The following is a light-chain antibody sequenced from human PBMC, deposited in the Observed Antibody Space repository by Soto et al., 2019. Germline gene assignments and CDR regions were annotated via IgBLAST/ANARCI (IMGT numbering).Light chain of an antibody. CDR3: HQRSNWPLT. Sequence: EIVLTQSPATLSLSPGERATFSCRASESVRSYLAWYQQKPGQAPSLLIYDASNRAAGIPARFSGSGSGTDFTLTISGLEPEDFAVYYCHQRSNWPLTFGGWTKVEIK. CDR2: DAS. V-gene: IGKV3-11*01. CDR1: ESVRSY. J-gene: IGKJ4*01.